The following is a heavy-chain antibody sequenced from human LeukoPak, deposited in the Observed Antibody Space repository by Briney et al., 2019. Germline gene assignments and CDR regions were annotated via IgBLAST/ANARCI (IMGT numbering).Heavy chain of an antibody. V-gene: IGHV3-23*01. J-gene: IGHJ5*02. CDR1: GFTFSSYA. D-gene: IGHD3-10*01. CDR2: ISGSGGST. Sequence: GGSLRLSCAASGFTFSSYAMSWVRQAPGKGLEWVSAISGSGGSTYYADSVKGRFTISRDNSKNTLYLQMNSLRAEDTAVYYCAKSLVRGVNLFGFDPWGQGTLVTVSS. CDR3: AKSLVRGVNLFGFDP.